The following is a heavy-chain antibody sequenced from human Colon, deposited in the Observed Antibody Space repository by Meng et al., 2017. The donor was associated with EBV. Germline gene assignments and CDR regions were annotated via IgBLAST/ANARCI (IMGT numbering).Heavy chain of an antibody. J-gene: IGHJ4*02. D-gene: IGHD1-26*01. CDR1: GVPISTKIR. Sequence: LQSSRPTLGYPWGTLPATVVFVGVPISTKIRWTWVRQPPGKGLEWIGDIDDSGSTNYNPSLNSRISISLDKSKNHFSLKVNSVTAADTAVYYCARGKQDAWELLAYWGQGALVTVSS. CDR2: IDDSGST. V-gene: IGHV4-4*02. CDR3: ARGKQDAWELLAY.